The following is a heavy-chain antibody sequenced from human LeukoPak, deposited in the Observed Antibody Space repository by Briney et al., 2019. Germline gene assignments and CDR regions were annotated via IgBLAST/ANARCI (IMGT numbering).Heavy chain of an antibody. J-gene: IGHJ4*02. CDR3: ARDLAAGFDY. Sequence: ASVKVSCKASGYTFTSYYMHWVRQAPGQGLEWMGIINPSGGSTSYAQKFQGRVTMTRDTSTSTVYMELRSLRSDDTAVYYCARDLAAGFDYWGQGTLVTVSS. CDR1: GYTFTSYY. CDR2: INPSGGST. V-gene: IGHV1-46*01. D-gene: IGHD6-13*01.